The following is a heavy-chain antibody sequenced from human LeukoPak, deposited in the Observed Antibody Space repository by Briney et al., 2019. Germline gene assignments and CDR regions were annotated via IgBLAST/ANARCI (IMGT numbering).Heavy chain of an antibody. CDR1: GYTFTSYG. CDR2: ISAYNGNT. J-gene: IGHJ3*02. D-gene: IGHD2-2*01. CDR3: ARVGGDIVVVNAFDI. Sequence: GASVKVSCKASGYTFTSYGISWVRQAPGQGLEWMGWISAYNGNTNYAQKLQGRVTMTTDTSTSTAYMELRSLRPDDTAVYYCARVGGDIVVVNAFDIWGQGTMVTVSS. V-gene: IGHV1-18*01.